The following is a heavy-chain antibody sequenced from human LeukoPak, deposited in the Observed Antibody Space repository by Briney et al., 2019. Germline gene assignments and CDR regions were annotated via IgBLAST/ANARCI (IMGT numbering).Heavy chain of an antibody. V-gene: IGHV4-39*01. D-gene: IGHD3-10*01. CDR1: GGSISSSSYY. CDR3: ASSVLWFGAPGWFDP. J-gene: IGHJ5*02. CDR2: IYYSGST. Sequence: SETLSLTCTVSGGSISSSSYYWGWIRQPPGKGLEWIGSIYYSGSTYYNPSLKSRVTISVDTSKNQFSLKPSSVTAADTAVYYCASSVLWFGAPGWFDPWGQGTLVTVSS.